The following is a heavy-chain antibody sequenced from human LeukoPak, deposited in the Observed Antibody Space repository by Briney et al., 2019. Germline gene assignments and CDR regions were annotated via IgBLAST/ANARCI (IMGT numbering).Heavy chain of an antibody. CDR3: ARNSQYYYYMDV. D-gene: IGHD2-21*01. CDR1: GGSISSYY. V-gene: IGHV4-59*01. Sequence: SETLSLTCTVSGGSISSYYWSWIRQPPGKGLEWIGYIYYSGSTNYNPSLKSRVTISVDTSKDQFSLKLSSVTAADTAVYYCARNSQYYYYMDVWGKGTTVTVSS. CDR2: IYYSGST. J-gene: IGHJ6*03.